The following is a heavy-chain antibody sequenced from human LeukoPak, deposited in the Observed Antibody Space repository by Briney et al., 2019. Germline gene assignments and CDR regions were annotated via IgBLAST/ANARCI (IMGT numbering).Heavy chain of an antibody. V-gene: IGHV4-39*01. D-gene: IGHD2-21*01. Sequence: PSETLSLTCTVSGGSISSSGYYWGWIRQPPGKGLEWIGSIYYSGSTYYNPSLKSRVTISVDTSKNQFSLKLSSVTAADTAVYYCARQNSRLGDCYDYWGQGTLVTVSS. J-gene: IGHJ4*02. CDR1: GGSISSSGYY. CDR2: IYYSGST. CDR3: ARQNSRLGDCYDY.